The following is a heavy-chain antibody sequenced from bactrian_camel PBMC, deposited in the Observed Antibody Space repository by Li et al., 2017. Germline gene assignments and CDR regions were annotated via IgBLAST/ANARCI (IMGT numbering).Heavy chain of an antibody. J-gene: IGHJ4*01. CDR2: IYHARGVT. D-gene: IGHD7*01. V-gene: IGHV3-3*01. Sequence: HVQLVESGGGSVQAGGSLRLSCVASGYSSLSYCMGWFRQTPGKEREMVATIYHARGVTDYADSVKGRFTISRNYAKNSLYLQMNNLKPDDTAIYYCAADAGQFGGSCMDPTYWGEGTQVTVS. CDR1: GYSSLSYC. CDR3: AADAGQFGGSCMDPTY.